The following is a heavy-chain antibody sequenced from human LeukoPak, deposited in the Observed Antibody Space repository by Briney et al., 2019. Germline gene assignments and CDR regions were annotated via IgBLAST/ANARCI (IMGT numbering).Heavy chain of an antibody. V-gene: IGHV3-23*01. J-gene: IGHJ4*02. D-gene: IGHD6-19*01. CDR3: AKGGPPEQWLVLLPFAY. CDR1: GFTFSEYY. CDR2: ICGSGGST. Sequence: GGSLRLSCAASGFTFSEYYMSWLRQAPGKGLEWVSAICGSGGSTYYTDSVKCRVTISRDNSKNTLYLQMNSLRAEDTAVYYCAKGGPPEQWLVLLPFAYWGQGTLVTVSS.